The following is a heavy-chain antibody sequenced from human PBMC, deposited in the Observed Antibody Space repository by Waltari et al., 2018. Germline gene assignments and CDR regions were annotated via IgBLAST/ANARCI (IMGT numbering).Heavy chain of an antibody. CDR1: GFTFSSYG. Sequence: EVQLVASGGGLVQPGGSLRLSCAASGFTFSSYGMNWVREGPGKGWELISYIRGSGTTIYYADSVKGRFTNSRDDAENSLYLQMNSPRAEDTALYYCARRFDSWGQGTRVTVSS. CDR2: IRGSGTTI. J-gene: IGHJ4*02. CDR3: ARRFDS. V-gene: IGHV3-48*03.